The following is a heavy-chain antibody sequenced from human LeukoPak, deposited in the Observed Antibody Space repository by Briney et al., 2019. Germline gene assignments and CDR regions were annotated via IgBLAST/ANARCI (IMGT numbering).Heavy chain of an antibody. CDR3: ARGAAAGANYYYYGMDV. V-gene: IGHV1-8*01. CDR2: MNPNSGNT. Sequence: ASVKVSCKASGYTFTSYDINWVRQATGQGPEWMGWMNPNSGNTGYAQKFQGRVTMTRNTSISTAYMELSSLRSEDTAVYYCARGAAAGANYYYYGMDVWGQGTTVTVSS. CDR1: GYTFTSYD. J-gene: IGHJ6*02. D-gene: IGHD6-13*01.